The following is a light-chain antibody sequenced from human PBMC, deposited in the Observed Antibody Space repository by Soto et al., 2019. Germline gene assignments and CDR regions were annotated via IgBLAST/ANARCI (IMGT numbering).Light chain of an antibody. CDR3: TSYTRSSTRV. J-gene: IGLJ3*02. V-gene: IGLV2-14*01. CDR2: EVS. Sequence: QSALTQPASVSGSPGQSITISCTGTSIDVGGYNYVSWYQQHPGKAPKLMIYEVSNRPSGVSNRFSGSKSGNTASLTISGLQAEDDADYYCTSYTRSSTRVFGGGTKLTVL. CDR1: SIDVGGYNY.